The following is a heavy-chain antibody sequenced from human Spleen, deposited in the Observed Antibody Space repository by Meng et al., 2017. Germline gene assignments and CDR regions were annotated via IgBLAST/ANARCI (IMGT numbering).Heavy chain of an antibody. CDR2: INPNSGDT. J-gene: IGHJ4*02. CDR3: ARDEDISAAGKLFGDY. D-gene: IGHD6-13*01. CDR1: GYTFSGYY. V-gene: IGHV1-2*02. Sequence: ASVKVSCKASGYTFSGYYIHWVRRAPGHGLEWMGWINPNSGDTNYAKKFQGRVTMTRDTSISTAYMELSGLRSDDTAMYYCARDEDISAAGKLFGDYWGQGTLVTVSS.